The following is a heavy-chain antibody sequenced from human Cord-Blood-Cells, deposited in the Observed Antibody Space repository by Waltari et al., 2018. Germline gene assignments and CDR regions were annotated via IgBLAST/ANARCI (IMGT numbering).Heavy chain of an antibody. CDR2: INHSGST. CDR3: ARCGSVAGNHYYYGMDV. D-gene: IGHD6-19*01. V-gene: IGHV4-34*01. J-gene: IGHJ6*02. Sequence: QVQLQQWGAGLLKPSETLSLTCAVYGGSFSGYYWRWLRQPAGKGLEWIGAINHSGSTNYTPSLKSQVTISVDTSKNQFSLKLSSVTAADTAVYYCARCGSVAGNHYYYGMDVWGQGTTVTVSS. CDR1: GGSFSGYY.